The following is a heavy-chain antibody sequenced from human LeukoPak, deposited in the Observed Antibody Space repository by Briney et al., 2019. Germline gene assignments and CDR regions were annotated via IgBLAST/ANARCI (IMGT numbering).Heavy chain of an antibody. CDR3: ARAYDYVWGSFDC. V-gene: IGHV4-61*01. CDR1: GGSLSSSSYY. Sequence: SETLSLTCTVSGGSLSSSSYYWSWIRQPPGKGLEWIGYIYYSGSTNYNPSLKSRVTISVDTSKNQFSLKLSSVTAADTAVYYCARAYDYVWGSFDCWGQGTLVTVSS. CDR2: IYYSGST. D-gene: IGHD3-16*01. J-gene: IGHJ4*02.